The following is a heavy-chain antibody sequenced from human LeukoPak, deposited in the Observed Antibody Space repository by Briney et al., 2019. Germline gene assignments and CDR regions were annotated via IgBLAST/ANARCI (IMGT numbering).Heavy chain of an antibody. Sequence: GGSLRLSCAASGFTFSIYEMKWVREAPGKGLEWVSYISSGDNMMFYAGSVKGRFIISRDNATNSLYLQMNSLRAEDTAVYYCARGVTLDYWGQGTLVTVSS. CDR3: ARGVTLDY. D-gene: IGHD2-21*02. J-gene: IGHJ4*02. V-gene: IGHV3-48*03. CDR1: GFTFSIYE. CDR2: ISSGDNMM.